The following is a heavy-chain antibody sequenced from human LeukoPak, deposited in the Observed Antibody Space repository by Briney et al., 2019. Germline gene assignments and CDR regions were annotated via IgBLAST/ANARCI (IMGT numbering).Heavy chain of an antibody. Sequence: HSETLSLTCAVYGGSFSGYYWSWIRQPPGKGLEWIGEINHSGSTNYNPSLKSRVTISVDTSKNQFSLKLSSVTAADTAVYYCARGRGYTMVRGVTDYWGQGTLVTVSS. D-gene: IGHD3-10*01. CDR2: INHSGST. CDR3: ARGRGYTMVRGVTDY. V-gene: IGHV4-34*01. CDR1: GGSFSGYY. J-gene: IGHJ4*02.